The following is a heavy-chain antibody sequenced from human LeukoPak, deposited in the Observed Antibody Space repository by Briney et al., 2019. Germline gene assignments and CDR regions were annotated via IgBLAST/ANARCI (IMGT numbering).Heavy chain of an antibody. CDR2: ISAYNGNT. Sequence: ASVKVSCKASGYTFTSYGISGVRQAPGQGLEWRGWISAYNGNTNYAQKLQGRVTMTTDTSTSTAYMELRSLRSDDTAVYYCARVLRWYDSSGYLNYWGQGTLVTVSS. V-gene: IGHV1-18*01. D-gene: IGHD3-22*01. J-gene: IGHJ4*02. CDR1: GYTFTSYG. CDR3: ARVLRWYDSSGYLNY.